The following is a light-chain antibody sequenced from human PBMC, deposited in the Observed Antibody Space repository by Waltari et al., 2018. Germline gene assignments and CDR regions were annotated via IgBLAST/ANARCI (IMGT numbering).Light chain of an antibody. V-gene: IGLV8-61*01. J-gene: IGLJ3*02. CDR1: SGSVSSAYF. CDR2: STT. Sequence: QTVVTQEPSFSVSPGGTVTLTCGLSSGSVSSAYFPSWYQQTPGQAPRMLIHSTTPPSSGVPDRFSGSILGNKAALTITGAQAEDESDYYCALYMGNGISVFGGGTRLTVL. CDR3: ALYMGNGISV.